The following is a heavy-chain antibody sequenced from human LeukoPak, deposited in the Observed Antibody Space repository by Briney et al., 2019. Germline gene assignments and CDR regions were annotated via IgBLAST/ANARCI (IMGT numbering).Heavy chain of an antibody. V-gene: IGHV4-59*08. Sequence: SETLSLTCTVSGDSIRPYYWNWIRQSPGKGLEWLGYISYSGNTNYHPSVKSRVTISLDTSKNPFSLRLNSVTAADTAVYYCARRSLIAAEDYWGQGTLVTVSS. J-gene: IGHJ4*02. CDR3: ARRSLIAAEDY. CDR1: GDSIRPYY. CDR2: ISYSGNT. D-gene: IGHD6-6*01.